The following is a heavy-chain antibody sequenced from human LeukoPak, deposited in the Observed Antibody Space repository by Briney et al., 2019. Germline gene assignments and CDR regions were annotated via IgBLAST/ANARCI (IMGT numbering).Heavy chain of an antibody. Sequence: GGSLRLSCAASGFTFSIYSMNWVRQAPGKGLEWVSAISGSGGSTYYADSVKGRFTISRDNSKNTLYLQMNSLRAEDTAVYYCAKGPSYYDFWSGYWGQGTLVTVSS. CDR1: GFTFSIYS. J-gene: IGHJ4*02. V-gene: IGHV3-23*01. CDR2: ISGSGGST. CDR3: AKGPSYYDFWSGY. D-gene: IGHD3-3*01.